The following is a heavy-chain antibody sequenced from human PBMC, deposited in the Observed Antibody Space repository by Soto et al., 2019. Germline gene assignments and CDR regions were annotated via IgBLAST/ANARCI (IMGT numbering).Heavy chain of an antibody. CDR1: GYSSTSYW. V-gene: IGHV5-51*01. Sequence: GESLKISCKGSGYSSTSYWIGWVRQMPGKGLEWMGIIYPGDSDTRYSPSFQGQVTISADKSISTACLQWSSLKASDTAMYYCARRRQPPDYGMDVWGQGTTVTVSS. CDR3: ARRRQPPDYGMDV. CDR2: IYPGDSDT. D-gene: IGHD6-13*01. J-gene: IGHJ6*02.